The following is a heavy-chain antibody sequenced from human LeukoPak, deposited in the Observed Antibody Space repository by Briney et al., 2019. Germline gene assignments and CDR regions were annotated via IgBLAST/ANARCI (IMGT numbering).Heavy chain of an antibody. CDR3: AKRPTSDSSLWPPQDY. V-gene: IGHV3-30*04. J-gene: IGHJ4*02. D-gene: IGHD6-13*01. CDR2: ISYDGSNK. CDR1: GFTFSSYA. Sequence: GGSLRLSCAASGFTFSSYAKHWVRQAPGKGLEWVAVISYDGSNKYYADSVKGRFTISRDNSKNTLYLQMNSLRAEDTAVYYCAKRPTSDSSLWPPQDYWRQGTLVSVSS.